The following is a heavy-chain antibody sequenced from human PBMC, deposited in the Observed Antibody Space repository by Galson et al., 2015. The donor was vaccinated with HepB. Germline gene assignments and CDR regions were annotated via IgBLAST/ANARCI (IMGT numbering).Heavy chain of an antibody. V-gene: IGHV1-2*02. D-gene: IGHD3-22*01. J-gene: IGHJ4*02. Sequence: SVKVSCKASGYTFTDYYIHWVRQAPGRGLEWMGWINPCSGGTNYAQKFQGRVTMTRDTSLRTAYMDLSRLTSDDAAVYYCVRVRDKYSSLTPLKWGQGTRVTVSS. CDR1: GYTFTDYY. CDR3: VRVRDKYSSLTPLK. CDR2: INPCSGGT.